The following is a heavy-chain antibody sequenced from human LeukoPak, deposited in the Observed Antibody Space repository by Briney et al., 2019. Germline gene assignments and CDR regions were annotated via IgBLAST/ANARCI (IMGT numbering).Heavy chain of an antibody. Sequence: PSETLSLTCTVSGDSISGSNYHGGWIRQPPGKGLEWLGTVHHTGRAFYNPSLRGRTTVSVDTSKNQFSLKLTSVTAADTAVYYCAREPDAWGQGTLVTVSS. V-gene: IGHV4-39*07. J-gene: IGHJ5*02. CDR3: AREPDA. CDR2: VHHTGRA. CDR1: GDSISGSNYH.